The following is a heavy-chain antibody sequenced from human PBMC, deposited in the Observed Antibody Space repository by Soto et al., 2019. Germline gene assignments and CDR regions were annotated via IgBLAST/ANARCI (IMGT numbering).Heavy chain of an antibody. Sequence: SETLSHTCPVYAEAFSVYYSSWIRQPQGKGLEWIGQTNHSGSTNYNPSLKSRVTISVDTSKNQFSLKLTSVTAADTAVYYCARDKITGLFDYWGQGTLVTVSS. CDR1: AEAFSVYY. CDR3: ARDKITGLFDY. J-gene: IGHJ4*02. V-gene: IGHV4-34*01. D-gene: IGHD2-8*02. CDR2: TNHSGST.